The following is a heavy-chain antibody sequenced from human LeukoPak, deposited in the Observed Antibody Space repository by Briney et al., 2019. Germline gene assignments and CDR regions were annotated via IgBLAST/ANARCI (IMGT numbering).Heavy chain of an antibody. CDR3: ARAIAAAGNHFDY. Sequence: SSETLSLTCTVSGGSISSSSYYWGWIRQPPGKGLEWIGSIYYSGSTYYNPSLKSRVTISVDTSKNQFSLKLSSVTAADTAVYYCARAIAAAGNHFDYWGQGTLVTVSS. J-gene: IGHJ4*02. CDR1: GGSISSSSYY. V-gene: IGHV4-39*07. D-gene: IGHD6-13*01. CDR2: IYYSGST.